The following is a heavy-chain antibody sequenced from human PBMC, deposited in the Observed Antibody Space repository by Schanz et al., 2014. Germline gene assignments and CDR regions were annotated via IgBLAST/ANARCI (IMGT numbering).Heavy chain of an antibody. D-gene: IGHD3-3*01. J-gene: IGHJ4*02. V-gene: IGHV3-7*01. CDR3: ARGVRIDY. Sequence: EVQLLESGGGLVQPGGSLRLSCAASGFIFSNSWMSWVRQAPGKGLEWMANIKQEGSEKYYVDSVKGRFTISRDNAKNSLYLQMNSLTAEDTAVYYCARGVRIDYWGQGTLVTVSS. CDR2: IKQEGSEK. CDR1: GFIFSNSW.